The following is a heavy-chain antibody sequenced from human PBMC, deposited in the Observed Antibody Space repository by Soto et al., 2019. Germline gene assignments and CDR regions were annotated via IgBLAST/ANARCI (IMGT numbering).Heavy chain of an antibody. J-gene: IGHJ4*02. CDR3: ARGVTAGVDY. Sequence: QVQLVQSGAEVREPGASVKVSCKASGYSFTSLDINWVRQTTGQGLEWMGWMQPSSGRTGYAQKFQGRVTMTRDTSINTAYMERSSLTSDDTACYYCARGVTAGVDYWGQGTLVTVSS. CDR2: MQPSSGRT. V-gene: IGHV1-8*01. CDR1: GYSFTSLD. D-gene: IGHD1-26*01.